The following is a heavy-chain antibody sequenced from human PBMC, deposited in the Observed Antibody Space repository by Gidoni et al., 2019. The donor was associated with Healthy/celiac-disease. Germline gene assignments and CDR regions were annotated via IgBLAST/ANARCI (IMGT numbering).Heavy chain of an antibody. CDR2: IDWDDDK. CDR1: GFSLSTSGRC. J-gene: IGHJ6*02. Sequence: QVTLRESGPALVKPTQTLTLTCPFSGFSLSTSGRCVSWIRQPPGKALEWLALIDWDDDKYYSTSLKTRLTISKDTSKNQVVLTMTNMDPVDTATYYCARILSDRSSGWYYYGMDVWGQGTTVTVSS. V-gene: IGHV2-70*01. CDR3: ARILSDRSSGWYYYGMDV. D-gene: IGHD6-19*01.